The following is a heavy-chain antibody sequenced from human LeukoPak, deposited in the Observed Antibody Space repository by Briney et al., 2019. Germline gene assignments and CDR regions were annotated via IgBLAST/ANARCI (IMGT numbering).Heavy chain of an antibody. CDR2: ISGSGGST. J-gene: IGHJ4*02. CDR3: ARFGIYYDSSGSNFDY. D-gene: IGHD3-22*01. Sequence: PGGSLRLSCAASGFTFSSYAMSWVRQAPGKGLEWVSAISGSGGSTYYADSVKGRFTISRDNSKNTLYLQMNSLRAEDTAVYYCARFGIYYDSSGSNFDYWGQGTLVTVSS. V-gene: IGHV3-23*01. CDR1: GFTFSSYA.